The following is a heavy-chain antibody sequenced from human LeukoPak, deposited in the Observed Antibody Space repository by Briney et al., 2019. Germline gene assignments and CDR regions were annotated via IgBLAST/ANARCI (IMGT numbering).Heavy chain of an antibody. J-gene: IGHJ4*02. V-gene: IGHV1-46*01. Sequence: ASVKVSCKASGYSFTGYYMHWVRQAPGQGLEWMGKINPSGGSTSYAQKFQGRVTMTRDTSTSTVYMELSSLRSEDTAVYYCARAGENSGSPLRHLDYWGQGTLVTVSS. CDR3: ARAGENSGSPLRHLDY. CDR2: INPSGGST. CDR1: GYSFTGYY. D-gene: IGHD1-26*01.